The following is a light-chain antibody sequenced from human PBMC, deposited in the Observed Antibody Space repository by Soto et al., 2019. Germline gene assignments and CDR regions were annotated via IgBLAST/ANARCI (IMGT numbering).Light chain of an antibody. V-gene: IGKV1-12*01. CDR3: QQANSFPLP. CDR1: QGISNW. J-gene: IGKJ4*01. CDR2: TGS. Sequence: DIPMTQSPSSVSASVGDRVSITCRASQGISNWLAWYQQKPGRAPKLLIYTGSSLQSGVPSRFSGTGSGTDFTLTISSLQPEDVATYYCQQANSFPLPFGGGTKVEIK.